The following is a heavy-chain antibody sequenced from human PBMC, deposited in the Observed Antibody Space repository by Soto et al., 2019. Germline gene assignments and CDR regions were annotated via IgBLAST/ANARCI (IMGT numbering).Heavy chain of an antibody. V-gene: IGHV4-39*01. CDR3: ATECRGVTCHCFVP. D-gene: IGHD2-15*01. CDR2: IFYSGST. J-gene: IGHJ5*02. CDR1: SGSICRTIYA. Sequence: HLQLQESGPRLFNPSEALSHNCTVPSGSICRTIYAWDGIRQPPGNGLVWIGYIFYSGSTYYNPTLKSHISKIVDTSRNGFCLTRTSLTPAVTVVDYDATECRGVTCHCFVPRFQGALVRVSS.